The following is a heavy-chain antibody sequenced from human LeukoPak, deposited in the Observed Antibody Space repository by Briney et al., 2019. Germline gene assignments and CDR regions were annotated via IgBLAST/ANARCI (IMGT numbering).Heavy chain of an antibody. CDR3: VADLGDYADF. Sequence: GRSLRLSCAASGFTFDDYAMHWVRQAPGKGLEWVSGIGWNSGGIVYADSVKGRFTISRDNAKNSLSLQMNSLKVEDTAVYYCVADLGDYADFWGQGTLVTVSS. V-gene: IGHV3-9*01. CDR1: GFTFDDYA. J-gene: IGHJ4*02. CDR2: IGWNSGGI.